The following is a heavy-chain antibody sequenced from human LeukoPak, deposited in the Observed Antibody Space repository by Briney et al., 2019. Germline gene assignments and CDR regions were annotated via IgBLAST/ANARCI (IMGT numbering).Heavy chain of an antibody. CDR3: ARYNYESYYYMDV. J-gene: IGHJ6*03. CDR1: GYSFTSYW. V-gene: IGHV5-51*01. D-gene: IGHD3-22*01. CDR2: IYPGDSDT. Sequence: PGESLKISCQGSGYSFTSYWIGWVRQLPGKGLEWMGIIYPGDSDTRYSPSFQGQVTISADKSISTAYLQWSSLKASDTAMYYCARYNYESYYYMDVWGKGTTVTVSS.